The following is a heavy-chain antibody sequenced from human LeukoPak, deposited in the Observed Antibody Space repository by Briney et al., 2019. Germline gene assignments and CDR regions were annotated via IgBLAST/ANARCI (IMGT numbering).Heavy chain of an antibody. Sequence: PSETLSLTCTVSGGSISSGGYYWSWIRQPPGKGLEWIGEINHSGSTNYNPSLKSRVTISVDTSKNQFSLKLSSVTAADTAVYYCARGIYYDSSGYSTPPTNAFDIWGQGTMVTVSS. V-gene: IGHV4-39*07. CDR1: GGSISSGGYY. CDR2: INHSGST. CDR3: ARGIYYDSSGYSTPPTNAFDI. J-gene: IGHJ3*02. D-gene: IGHD3-22*01.